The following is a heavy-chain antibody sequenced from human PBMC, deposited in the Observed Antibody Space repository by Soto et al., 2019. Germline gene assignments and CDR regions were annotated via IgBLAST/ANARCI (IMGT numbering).Heavy chain of an antibody. J-gene: IGHJ4*02. CDR2: INAGNGNT. D-gene: IGHD1-1*01. CDR1: GYTFTSYA. CDR3: ARYRPTRAYFDY. V-gene: IGHV1-3*01. Sequence: QVQLVQSGAEVKKPGASVKVSCKASGYTFTSYAMHWVRQAPGQRLEWMGWINAGNGNTKYSQKFQGRVTITRDTSASTAYMELSSLRCEDTAVYYCARYRPTRAYFDYWGQGTLVTVSS.